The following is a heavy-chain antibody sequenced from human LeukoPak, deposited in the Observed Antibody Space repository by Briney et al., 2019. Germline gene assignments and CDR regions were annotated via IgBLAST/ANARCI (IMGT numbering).Heavy chain of an antibody. V-gene: IGHV3-30-3*01. D-gene: IGHD6-13*01. CDR1: GFTFSSYA. J-gene: IGHJ5*02. Sequence: GGSLRLSCAASGFTFSSYAMHWVRQAPGKGLEWVAVISYDGSNKYYADSVKGRFTISRDNSKNTLHLQMNSLRAEDTAVYYCARDLAAGGFDPWGQGTLVTVSS. CDR3: ARDLAAGGFDP. CDR2: ISYDGSNK.